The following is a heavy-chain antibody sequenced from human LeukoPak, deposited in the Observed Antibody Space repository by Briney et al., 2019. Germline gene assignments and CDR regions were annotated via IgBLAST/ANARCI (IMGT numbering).Heavy chain of an antibody. D-gene: IGHD3-3*01. CDR2: ISSSSSYI. CDR1: GFTFSSYS. Sequence: PGGSLRLSCAASGFTFSSYSMNWVRQAPGKGLEWVSSISSSSSYIYYADSVKGRFTISRDNAKNSLYLQMNSLRAEDTAVYYCARGYDDFWSGRDDAFDIWGQGTMVTVSS. V-gene: IGHV3-21*01. CDR3: ARGYDDFWSGRDDAFDI. J-gene: IGHJ3*02.